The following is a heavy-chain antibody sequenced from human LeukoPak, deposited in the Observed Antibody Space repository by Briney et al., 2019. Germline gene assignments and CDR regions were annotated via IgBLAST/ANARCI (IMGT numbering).Heavy chain of an antibody. J-gene: IGHJ5*02. D-gene: IGHD2-2*01. CDR1: GGSISSSSYY. CDR2: IYYSGST. CDR3: VPFRTDIVVVPAAESNWFDP. V-gene: IGHV4-39*01. Sequence: PSETLSLTCTVSGGSISSSSYYWGWIRQPPGKVLEWIGSIYYSGSTYYTPSPKSRVTIPVDTSKNQFSLKLSSVTAADTAVYYCVPFRTDIVVVPAAESNWFDPWGQGTLVTVSS.